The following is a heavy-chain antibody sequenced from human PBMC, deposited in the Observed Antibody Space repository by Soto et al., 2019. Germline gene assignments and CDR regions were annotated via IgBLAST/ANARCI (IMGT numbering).Heavy chain of an antibody. CDR3: ARTRVMAAAGTRWFDP. D-gene: IGHD6-13*01. J-gene: IGHJ5*02. V-gene: IGHV3-7*03. CDR2: IKEDGTEK. Sequence: GGSLRLSCAASGFMFTGYWMSWVRQAPGKGLEWVANIKEDGTEKYYVGSVKGRFTISRDNPRKSLFLQMNSLRAEDTAVYYCARTRVMAAAGTRWFDPWGQGTLVTVSS. CDR1: GFMFTGYW.